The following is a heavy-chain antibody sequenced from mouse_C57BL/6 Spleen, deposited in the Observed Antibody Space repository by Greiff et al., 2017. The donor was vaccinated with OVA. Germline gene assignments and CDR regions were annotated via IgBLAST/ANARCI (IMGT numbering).Heavy chain of an antibody. V-gene: IGHV1-81*01. D-gene: IGHD2-4*01. CDR1: GYTFTSYG. J-gene: IGHJ4*01. CDR2: IYPRSSNT. CDR3: ARSYDYDGGYYAMDY. Sequence: VQLQQSGAELARPGASVKLSCKASGYTFTSYGISWVKQRTGQGLEWIGEIYPRSSNTYYNEKFKGKATLTADKSSSTAYMELRSLTSEDSAVYFCARSYDYDGGYYAMDYWGQGTSVTVSS.